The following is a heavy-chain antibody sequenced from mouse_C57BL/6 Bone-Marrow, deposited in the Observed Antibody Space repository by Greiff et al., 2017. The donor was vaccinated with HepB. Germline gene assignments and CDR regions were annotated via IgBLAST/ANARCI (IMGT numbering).Heavy chain of an antibody. CDR1: GYTFTSYT. CDR3: ARRDYYGYYFDY. D-gene: IGHD1-1*01. J-gene: IGHJ2*01. V-gene: IGHV1-4*01. Sequence: VKLQESGAELARPGASVKMSCKASGYTFTSYTLHWVKQRPGQGLEWIGYINPSSGYTKYNQKFKDKATLTADKSSSTAYMQLSSLTSEDSAVYYCARRDYYGYYFDYWGQGTTLTVSS. CDR2: INPSSGYT.